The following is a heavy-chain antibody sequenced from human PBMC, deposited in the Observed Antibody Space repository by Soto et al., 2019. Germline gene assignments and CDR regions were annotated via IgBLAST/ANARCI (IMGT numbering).Heavy chain of an antibody. V-gene: IGHV3-7*01. CDR1: GFTFSSYW. Sequence: GGSLRLSCAASGFTFSSYWMSWVRQAPGKGLEWVANIKQDGSEKYYVDSVKGRFTISRDNAKNSLYLQMNSLRAEDTAVYYCARDLRRYGGHNWFDPWGQGTLVTVSS. CDR2: IKQDGSEK. CDR3: ARDLRRYGGHNWFDP. D-gene: IGHD4-17*01. J-gene: IGHJ5*02.